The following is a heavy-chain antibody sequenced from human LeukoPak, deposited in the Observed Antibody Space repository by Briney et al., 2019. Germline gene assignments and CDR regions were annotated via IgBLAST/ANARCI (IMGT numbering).Heavy chain of an antibody. CDR3: ATDLDYGGYSHFDF. CDR2: IKSDGSST. J-gene: IGHJ4*02. D-gene: IGHD4-23*01. V-gene: IGHV3-74*01. Sequence: PGGSLRLSCAASGFTFSSYGMHWVRQAPGKGLVWVSRIKSDGSSTRYADSVKGRFTISRDNAKNTLWLQMNSLRAEDTAVYYCATDLDYGGYSHFDFWGQGTLVTVSS. CDR1: GFTFSSYG.